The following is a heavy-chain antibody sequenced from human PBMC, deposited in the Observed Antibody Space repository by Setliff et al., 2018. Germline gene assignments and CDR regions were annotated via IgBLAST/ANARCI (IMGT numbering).Heavy chain of an antibody. D-gene: IGHD2-15*01. V-gene: IGHV4-4*07. CDR3: AGGTSSIVVLPASDY. CDR1: GGSISNYY. Sequence: SETLSLTCTVSGGSISNYYWSWIRQPAGKGLEWIGRIYTSGSTNYNPSLKSRVTMSVDTSKNQFSLKLSSATAADTAVYYCAGGTSSIVVLPASDYWGQGTPVTVSS. J-gene: IGHJ4*02. CDR2: IYTSGST.